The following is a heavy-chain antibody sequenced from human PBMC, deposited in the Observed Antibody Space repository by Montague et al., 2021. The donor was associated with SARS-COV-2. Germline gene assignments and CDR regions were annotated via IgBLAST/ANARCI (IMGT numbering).Heavy chain of an antibody. D-gene: IGHD3-10*02. CDR2: TNYRSKWTS. CDR3: VRDTCSAQAGFDA. Sequence: CAISGDSVWSNTAAWNWIRQSPSGGLEWLGRTNYRSKWTSDYATSVEGRISINPDTSKNQFFLHLSSVTPEDTGVYYCVRDTCSAQAGFDAWGQGTLVTVSS. J-gene: IGHJ4*02. CDR1: GDSVWSNTAA. V-gene: IGHV6-1*01.